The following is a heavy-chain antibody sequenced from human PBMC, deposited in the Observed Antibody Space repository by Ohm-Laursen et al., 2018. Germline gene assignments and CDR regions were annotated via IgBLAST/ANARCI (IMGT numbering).Heavy chain of an antibody. CDR2: INHSGST. V-gene: IGHV4-34*01. D-gene: IGHD6-19*01. CDR3: ARVRQWPSMFDP. Sequence: SETLSLTCAVYGGSFSGYYWSWIRQPPGKGLEWIGEINHSGSTNYNPSLKSRVTISVDTFKNQFSLKLSSVTAADTAVYYCARVRQWPSMFDPWGQGTLVTVSS. CDR1: GGSFSGYY. J-gene: IGHJ5*02.